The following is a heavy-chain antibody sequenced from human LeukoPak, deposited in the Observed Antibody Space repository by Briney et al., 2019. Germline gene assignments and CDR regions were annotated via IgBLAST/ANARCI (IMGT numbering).Heavy chain of an antibody. CDR3: ARDRGWNTFDF. CDR2: IKEDGIQK. V-gene: IGHV3-7*01. D-gene: IGHD1/OR15-1a*01. J-gene: IGHJ4*02. CDR1: GFIFSDHW. Sequence: GGSLRLSCAASGFIFSDHWMSWVRQAPGKGLEWVANIKEDGIQKGCVDSARGRFTISRDNDKNSLHLQMNSLRAEDTAVYYCARDRGWNTFDFWGQGILVTVSS.